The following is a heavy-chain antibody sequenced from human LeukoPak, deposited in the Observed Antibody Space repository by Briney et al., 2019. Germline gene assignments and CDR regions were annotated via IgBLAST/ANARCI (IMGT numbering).Heavy chain of an antibody. CDR1: DFSFITYA. D-gene: IGHD3-10*01. CDR2: ITGRGDAT. J-gene: IGHJ4*02. Sequence: PGGSLRLSCAGSDFSFITYAMSWVRQAPGKGLEWVSTITGRGDATYYADSVKGRFTISRDNSKNTLYLQMNSLRADDTAVYYCARDSSMLRGPLVIYYFDFWGQRTLVTVSS. V-gene: IGHV3-23*01. CDR3: ARDSSMLRGPLVIYYFDF.